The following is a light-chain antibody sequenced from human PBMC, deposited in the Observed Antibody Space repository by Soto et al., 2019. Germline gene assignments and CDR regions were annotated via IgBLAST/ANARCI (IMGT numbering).Light chain of an antibody. V-gene: IGKV1-5*03. CDR3: QQGYSTTPIT. CDR2: TAS. J-gene: IGKJ5*01. CDR1: QTISNW. Sequence: IHLTHSPSTLSASLVDTGIINYRASQTISNWLAWYQQKPGKVPNLLIHTASKLESGVSSRFSGSGSGTDFTLTVSSLQPEDFATYYCQQGYSTTPITFGQGTRLEIK.